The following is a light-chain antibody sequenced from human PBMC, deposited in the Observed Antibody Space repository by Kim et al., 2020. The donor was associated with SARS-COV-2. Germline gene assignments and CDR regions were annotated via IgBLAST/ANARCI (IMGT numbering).Light chain of an antibody. CDR1: QHISDF. V-gene: IGKV3-11*01. J-gene: IGKJ5*01. Sequence: EVVLTQSPATLSLSPGEGATLSCRASQHISDFLAWYQQRPGQAPRLLIYDASDRATGVPARFSGSGSGTDFTLTISSLEPEDSAIYYCQRSSWPITFGQGTRLEIK. CDR3: QRSSWPIT. CDR2: DAS.